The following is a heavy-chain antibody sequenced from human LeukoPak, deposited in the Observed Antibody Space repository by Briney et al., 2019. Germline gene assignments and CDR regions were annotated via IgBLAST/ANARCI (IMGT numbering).Heavy chain of an antibody. V-gene: IGHV7-4-1*02. J-gene: IGHJ4*02. CDR1: GYTFTNYA. D-gene: IGHD3-22*01. CDR2: INTNTGNP. Sequence: ASVKVSCKASGYTFTNYAMNWVRQAPGQGLEWMGWINTNTGNPTYAQGFTGRFVFSLDTSVSTAYLQISSLKAEDTAVYYCAREYYYDSSGYYWSPRVGYWGQGTLVTVSS. CDR3: AREYYYDSSGYYWSPRVGY.